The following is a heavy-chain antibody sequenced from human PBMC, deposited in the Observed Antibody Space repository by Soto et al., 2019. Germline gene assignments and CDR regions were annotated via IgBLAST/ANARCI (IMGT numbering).Heavy chain of an antibody. CDR1: GFTFSSYG. D-gene: IGHD1-26*01. V-gene: IGHV3-30*18. J-gene: IGHJ4*02. CDR3: AKSQSSSFDY. CDR2: IPYDGSNK. Sequence: GVSLRLSCAASGFTFSSYGMHWVRQAPGKGLGWVAVIPYDGSNKYYADSVKGRFTISRDNSKNTLYLQMNSMRAEDTAVYYCAKSQSSSFDYWGQGTLVTVSS.